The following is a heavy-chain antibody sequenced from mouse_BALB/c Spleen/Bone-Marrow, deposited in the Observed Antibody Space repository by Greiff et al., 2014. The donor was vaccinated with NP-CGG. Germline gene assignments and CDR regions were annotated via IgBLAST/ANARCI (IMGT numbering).Heavy chain of an antibody. J-gene: IGHJ1*01. CDR1: GFNIKDTY. V-gene: IGHV14-3*02. CDR3: TRPSCYYGSSYWYFDV. Sequence: EVQLQQSGSELVKPGASVKLSCAASGFNIKDTYMHWVKQRPEQGLERIGRIDPANGDTKYDPKFQGKATITADTSSNTAYLQLSSLTSEDTAVYYCTRPSCYYGSSYWYFDVWGAGTTVTVSS. D-gene: IGHD1-1*01. CDR2: IDPANGDT.